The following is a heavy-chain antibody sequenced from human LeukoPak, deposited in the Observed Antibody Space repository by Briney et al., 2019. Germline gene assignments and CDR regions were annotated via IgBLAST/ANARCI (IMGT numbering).Heavy chain of an antibody. CDR1: GFTVSSNS. J-gene: IGHJ3*02. CDR3: ARHVSVVTAILDAFDI. Sequence: GGSLRPSCTVSGFTVSSNSWSWVRQAPGKGLEWVSFIYSGGNTHYSDSVKGRFTISRDNSKKTLDLQMSSLKASDTAMYYCARHVSVVTAILDAFDIWGQGTMVTVSS. V-gene: IGHV3-53*01. D-gene: IGHD2-21*02. CDR2: IYSGGNT.